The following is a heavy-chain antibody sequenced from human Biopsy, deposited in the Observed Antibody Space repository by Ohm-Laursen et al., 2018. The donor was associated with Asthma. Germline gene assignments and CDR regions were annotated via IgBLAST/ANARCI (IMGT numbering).Heavy chain of an antibody. CDR2: INPNGGAI. CDR1: AYTFIGYH. Sequence: GSSVKVSCKASAYTFIGYHLHWVRQAPGEGLEWMGRINPNGGAIVYAQKFQGRVTMTRDTSISTAYMELSRLTSDDTAVYYCARVQKSPGDRWFDPWGQGTLVTVSS. CDR3: ARVQKSPGDRWFDP. D-gene: IGHD7-27*01. J-gene: IGHJ5*02. V-gene: IGHV1-2*06.